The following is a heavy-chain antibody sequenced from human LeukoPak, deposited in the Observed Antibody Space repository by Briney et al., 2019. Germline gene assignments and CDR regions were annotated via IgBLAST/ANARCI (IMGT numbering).Heavy chain of an antibody. CDR3: ARVLRSSGWYDAFDI. V-gene: IGHV1-2*06. CDR2: INPNSGGT. Sequence: ASVKVSCKASGYTFTGYYMHWVRQAPGRGLEWMGRINPNSGGTNYAQKFQGRVTMARDTSISTAYMELSRLRSDDTAVYYCARVLRSSGWYDAFDIWGQGTMVTVSS. J-gene: IGHJ3*02. CDR1: GYTFTGYY. D-gene: IGHD6-19*01.